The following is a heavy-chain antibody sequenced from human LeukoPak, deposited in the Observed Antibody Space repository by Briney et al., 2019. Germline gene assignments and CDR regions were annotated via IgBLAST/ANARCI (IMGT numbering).Heavy chain of an antibody. D-gene: IGHD4-11*01. CDR1: GFTFSSYS. V-gene: IGHV3-21*01. CDR2: ISSSSSYI. Sequence: PGGSLRLSCAASGFTFSSYSMNWVRQAPGKGLEWVSSISSSSSYIYYADSVKGRFTISRDNAKNSLYLQMNSLRAEDTAVYYCARDRSPVTTSLFDYWGQRTLVTVSS. J-gene: IGHJ4*02. CDR3: ARDRSPVTTSLFDY.